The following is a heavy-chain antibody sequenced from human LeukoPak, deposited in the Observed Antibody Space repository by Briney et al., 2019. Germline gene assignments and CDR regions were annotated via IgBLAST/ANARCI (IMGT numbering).Heavy chain of an antibody. J-gene: IGHJ4*02. CDR2: ISSSSSNI. V-gene: IGHV3-48*02. CDR1: GFTFSSYW. D-gene: IGHD6-13*01. CDR3: ASDQSIGADLRYFFDY. Sequence: GGSLRLSCAASGFTFSSYWMNWVRQAPGKGLEWVSYISSSSSNIQYADSVKGRFTISRDNAKKSLYLQMNSLRDEDTAVYYCASDQSIGADLRYFFDYWGQGTLVTVSS.